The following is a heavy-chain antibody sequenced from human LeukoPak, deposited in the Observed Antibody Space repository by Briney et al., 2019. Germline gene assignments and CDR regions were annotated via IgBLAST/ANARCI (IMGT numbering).Heavy chain of an antibody. Sequence: GGSLRLSCAASGFTFSSYSMNWVRQAPGKGLEWVSSISSSSSYIYYADSVKGRFTISIDNAKNSLYLQMNSLRAEDTAVYYCARDREFRAFDIWGQGTMVTLSS. CDR2: ISSSSSYI. CDR1: GFTFSSYS. J-gene: IGHJ3*02. CDR3: ARDREFRAFDI. D-gene: IGHD3-10*01. V-gene: IGHV3-21*01.